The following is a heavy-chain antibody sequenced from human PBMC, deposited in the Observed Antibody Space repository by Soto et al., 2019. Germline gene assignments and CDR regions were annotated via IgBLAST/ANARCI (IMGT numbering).Heavy chain of an antibody. CDR2: ISPYVHSM. Sequence: EVQLVESGGGLVKPGGSLRLSCAASGFTFTSHNIYWFRQAPGKGLEWVSSISPYVHSMYYADSVKGRFTVSKDNAKSSVYLQMDSLRAEDTAMYYCARELSTIVRAYNWGQGTLVTVSS. CDR3: ARELSTIVRAYN. D-gene: IGHD3-10*01. CDR1: GFTFTSHN. J-gene: IGHJ4*02. V-gene: IGHV3-21*02.